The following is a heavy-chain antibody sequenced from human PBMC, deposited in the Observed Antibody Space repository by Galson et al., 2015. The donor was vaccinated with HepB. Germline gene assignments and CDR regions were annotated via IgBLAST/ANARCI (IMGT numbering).Heavy chain of an antibody. CDR2: IWYDGSNK. D-gene: IGHD5-18*01. J-gene: IGHJ4*02. Sequence: SLRLSCAASGFTFSSYGMHWVRQAPGKGLEWVAVIWYDGSNKYYADSVKGRFTISRDNSKNTLYLQMNSLRAEDTAVYYCARDTAGGRGYSYDYWGQGTLVTVSS. CDR1: GFTFSSYG. V-gene: IGHV3-33*01. CDR3: ARDTAGGRGYSYDY.